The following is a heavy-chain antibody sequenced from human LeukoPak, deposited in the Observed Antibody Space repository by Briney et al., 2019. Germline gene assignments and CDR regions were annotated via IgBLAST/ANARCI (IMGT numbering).Heavy chain of an antibody. CDR2: IFGSGGSA. CDR3: AKTTVGYSSGRFPGWPADY. CDR1: GFAFGSYA. J-gene: IGHJ4*02. D-gene: IGHD2-15*01. Sequence: GGSLRLSCTASGFAFGSYAMYWVRQAPGKGLEWVSGIFGSGGSAHYADSVKGRFTISRDDSKNTVYLEMNSLGVEDTAVYFCAKTTVGYSSGRFPGWPADYWGQGTLVTVSS. V-gene: IGHV3-23*01.